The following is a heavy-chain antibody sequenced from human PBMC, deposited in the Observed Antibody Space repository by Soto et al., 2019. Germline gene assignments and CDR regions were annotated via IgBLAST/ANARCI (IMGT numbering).Heavy chain of an antibody. J-gene: IGHJ4*02. CDR1: GVTFSRCA. V-gene: IGHV3-23*01. CDR2: ISGDGDT. Sequence: PGGSRRLSCAASGVTFSRCAMSGGRQAPGKGLEWVSVISGDGDTYYADSVKGRFTISRDNSKDTLYLQMSSLRAEDTAVYYCVRVFDTYYFDLWGQGNMVTVSS. CDR3: VRVFDTYYFDL. D-gene: IGHD3-9*01.